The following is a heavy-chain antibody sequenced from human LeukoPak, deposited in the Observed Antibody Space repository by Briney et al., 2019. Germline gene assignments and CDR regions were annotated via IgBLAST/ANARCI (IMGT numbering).Heavy chain of an antibody. CDR3: ARGHIIVVPAAKNYYYYMDV. D-gene: IGHD2-2*01. Sequence: SETLSLTCAVYGGSFSGYYWSWIRQPPGKGLEWIGEINYSGSTNYNPSLKSRVTISVDTSKNQFSLKLSSVTAADTAVYYCARGHIIVVPAAKNYYYYMDVWGKGTTVTVSS. J-gene: IGHJ6*03. V-gene: IGHV4-34*01. CDR2: INYSGST. CDR1: GGSFSGYY.